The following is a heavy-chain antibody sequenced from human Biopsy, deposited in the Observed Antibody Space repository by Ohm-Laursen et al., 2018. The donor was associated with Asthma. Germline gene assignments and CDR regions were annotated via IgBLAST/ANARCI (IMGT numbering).Heavy chain of an antibody. CDR1: GYSLTDLS. CDR2: HDHEEGGT. Sequence: ATVKISCKLSGYSLTDLSMHWVRQAPGQGLEWMGGHDHEEGGTVNARRFQGRVTMTEDTSTDTAYMELSSLSSDDTAVYYCASDFPKDYVRYNFQFWGQGTLATVSS. J-gene: IGHJ4*02. CDR3: ASDFPKDYVRYNFQF. D-gene: IGHD4-17*01. V-gene: IGHV1-24*01.